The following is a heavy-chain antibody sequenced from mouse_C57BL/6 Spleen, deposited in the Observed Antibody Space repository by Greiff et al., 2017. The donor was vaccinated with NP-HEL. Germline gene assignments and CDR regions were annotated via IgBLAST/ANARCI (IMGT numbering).Heavy chain of an antibody. CDR3: ARDFYGYDGYAMDY. CDR1: GYTFTDYY. J-gene: IGHJ4*01. D-gene: IGHD2-2*01. CDR2: IYPGSGNT. Sequence: QVHVKQSGAELVRPGASVKLSCKASGYTFTDYYINWVKQRPGQGLEWIARIYPGSGNTYYNEKFKGKATLTAEKSSSTAYMQLSSLTSEDSAVYFCARDFYGYDGYAMDYWGQGTSVTVSS. V-gene: IGHV1-76*01.